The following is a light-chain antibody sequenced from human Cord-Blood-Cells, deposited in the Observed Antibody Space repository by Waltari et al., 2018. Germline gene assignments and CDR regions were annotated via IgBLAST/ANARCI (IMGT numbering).Light chain of an antibody. CDR3: QQRSNWPLT. J-gene: IGKJ4*01. CDR2: DAS. V-gene: IGKV3-11*01. Sequence: ERGFTHSPATLHLSPGERATLSCSASQSVSSYLAWYQQKPGQAPRLLIYDASNRATGIPARFSGSGSGTDFTLTISSLEPEDFAVYYCQQRSNWPLTFGGGTKVEIK. CDR1: QSVSSY.